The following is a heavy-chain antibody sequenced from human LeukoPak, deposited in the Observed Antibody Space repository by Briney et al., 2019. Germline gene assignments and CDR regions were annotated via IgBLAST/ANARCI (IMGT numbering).Heavy chain of an antibody. CDR1: GGSMSSSRYY. J-gene: IGHJ4*02. D-gene: IGHD2-2*02. CDR2: IYYSGST. V-gene: IGHV4-39*01. Sequence: SETLSLTCTVSGGSMSSSRYYWGWIRQPPGKGLEWIGSIYYSGSTYYNPSLKSRVTISVDTSKNQFSLKLSSVTAADTAVYYCARPATYCSSTSCYSRGYFDYWGQGTLVTVSS. CDR3: ARPATYCSSTSCYSRGYFDY.